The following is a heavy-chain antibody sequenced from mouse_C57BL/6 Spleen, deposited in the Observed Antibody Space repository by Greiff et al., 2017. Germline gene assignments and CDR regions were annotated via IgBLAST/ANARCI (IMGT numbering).Heavy chain of an antibody. CDR3: ARRYYDYDGSLYAMDY. CDR2: IYWDDDK. D-gene: IGHD2-4*01. V-gene: IGHV8-12*01. Sequence: QVTLKESGPGILQSSQTLSLTCSFSGFSLSTSGMGVSWIRQPSGKGLEWLAHIYWDDDKRYNPSLKSQLTISKDTSSNQVFLNITSVATADTATYDCARRYYDYDGSLYAMDYWGQGTSVTVSS. J-gene: IGHJ4*01. CDR1: GFSLSTSGMG.